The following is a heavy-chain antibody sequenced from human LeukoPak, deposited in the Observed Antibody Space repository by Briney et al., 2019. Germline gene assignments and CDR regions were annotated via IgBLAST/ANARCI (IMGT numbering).Heavy chain of an antibody. J-gene: IGHJ4*02. CDR1: GYGFTSYW. D-gene: IGHD1-1*01. CDR2: IYPGDSDT. CDR3: ARSRSARGYLIS. Sequence: GESLKISFKGSGYGFTSYWIGWVRPMPGKGREWMGIIYPGDSDTRYSPSFQGQVTISADKSISTAYLQWSSLKASDTAMYYCARSRSARGYLISWGQGTLVTVSS. V-gene: IGHV5-51*01.